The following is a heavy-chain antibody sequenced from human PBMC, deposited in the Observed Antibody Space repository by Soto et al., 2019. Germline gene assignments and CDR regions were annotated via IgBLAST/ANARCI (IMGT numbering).Heavy chain of an antibody. V-gene: IGHV4-59*05. Sequence: PSETLSLTCTVSGGSISSYYWSWIRQPPGKGLEWIGSIYYSGSTYYNPSLKSRVTISVDTSKNQFSLKLSSVTAADTAVYYCARPATVTTFNWYFDLWGRGTLVTVSS. J-gene: IGHJ2*01. CDR1: GGSISSYY. CDR3: ARPATVTTFNWYFDL. D-gene: IGHD4-17*01. CDR2: IYYSGST.